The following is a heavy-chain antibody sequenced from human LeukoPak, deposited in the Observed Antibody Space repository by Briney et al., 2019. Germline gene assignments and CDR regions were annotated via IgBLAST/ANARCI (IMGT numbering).Heavy chain of an antibody. CDR1: GGTFSSYT. CDR2: IIPILGIA. Sequence: SVKVSCEASGGTFSSYTISWVRQAPGQGLEWMGRIIPILGIANYAQKFQGRVTITADKSTSTAYMELSSLRSEDTAVYYCARGRWLVDDAFDIWGQGTMVTVSS. D-gene: IGHD6-19*01. J-gene: IGHJ3*02. CDR3: ARGRWLVDDAFDI. V-gene: IGHV1-69*02.